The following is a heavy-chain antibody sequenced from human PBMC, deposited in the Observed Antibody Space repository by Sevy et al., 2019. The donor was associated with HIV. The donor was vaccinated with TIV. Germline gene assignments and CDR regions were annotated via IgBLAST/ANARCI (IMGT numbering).Heavy chain of an antibody. Sequence: GGSLRLSCTASGFTFSSYEMNWVRQAPGKGLEWVSYITNSGSTIYYSDSGKGRSTISRDNARNSLYLQMNSLRAEDTAVYYCARDLPPSATTVAHFDYWGRGTLVTVSS. D-gene: IGHD4-17*01. J-gene: IGHJ4*02. CDR1: GFTFSSYE. CDR3: ARDLPPSATTVAHFDY. V-gene: IGHV3-48*03. CDR2: ITNSGSTI.